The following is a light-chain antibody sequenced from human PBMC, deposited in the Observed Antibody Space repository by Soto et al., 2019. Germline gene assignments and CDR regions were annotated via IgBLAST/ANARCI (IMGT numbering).Light chain of an antibody. CDR2: GAS. CDR3: QQYGSSPRT. V-gene: IGKV3-20*01. CDR1: QSVSSSY. Sequence: EIVLTQSPGTLSLSPGERAILSCRASQSVSSSYLAWYRQKPGQAPSLLIYGASSRAPGIPDRFSGSGSGTDFTLTISRLEPEDFAVYYCQQYGSSPRTFGQGTKVELK. J-gene: IGKJ1*01.